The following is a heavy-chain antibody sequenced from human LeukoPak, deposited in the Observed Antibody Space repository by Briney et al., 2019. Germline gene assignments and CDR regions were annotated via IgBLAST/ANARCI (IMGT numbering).Heavy chain of an antibody. V-gene: IGHV3-48*02. D-gene: IGHD4-17*01. CDR1: GFSFSTYS. CDR3: ARGDMTTVSY. CDR2: ISSGSSTI. J-gene: IGHJ4*02. Sequence: GGSLRLSCAASGFSFSTYSMNWVRQAPGKGLEWVSYISSGSSTIYYADSVKGRFTVSRDNAKNSLYLQMTSLRDEDTAVYYCARGDMTTVSYWGQGTLVTVSS.